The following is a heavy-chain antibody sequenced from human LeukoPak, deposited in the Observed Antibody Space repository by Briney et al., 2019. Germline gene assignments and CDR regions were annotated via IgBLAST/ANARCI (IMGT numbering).Heavy chain of an antibody. CDR3: ARDREGRRTAMFIDY. J-gene: IGHJ4*02. D-gene: IGHD5-18*01. CDR2: ISYDGSNK. Sequence: GGSLRLSCAASGFTFNSYAMHWVRQAPGKGLEGGAVISYDGSNKYYADSVKGRFTISRDNSNNTLYLQMNSLRAEDTAVYYCARDREGRRTAMFIDYWGQGTLVTVSS. CDR1: GFTFNSYA. V-gene: IGHV3-30*04.